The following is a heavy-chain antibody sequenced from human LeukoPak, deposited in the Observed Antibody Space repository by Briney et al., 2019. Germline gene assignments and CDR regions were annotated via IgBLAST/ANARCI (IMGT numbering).Heavy chain of an antibody. CDR1: GFTVSSNY. CDR2: IYSGGST. D-gene: IGHD2-15*01. J-gene: IGHJ4*02. CDR3: ARSRGVGYCSGGSCYLDY. V-gene: IGHV3-53*01. Sequence: PGGSLRLSCAASGFTVSSNYMSWVRQAPGKGLEWVSVIYSGGSTYYADSVKGRFTISRDNSKNTLYLQMNSLRAEDTAVYYCARSRGVGYCSGGSCYLDYWGQGTLVTVSS.